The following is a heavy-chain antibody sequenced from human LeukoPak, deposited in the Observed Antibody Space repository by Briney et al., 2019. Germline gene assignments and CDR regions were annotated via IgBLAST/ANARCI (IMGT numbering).Heavy chain of an antibody. J-gene: IGHJ4*02. CDR1: GFTFSSYA. CDR2: ISYDGSNK. D-gene: IGHD3-22*01. CDR3: ARDHVPSMIVVVITAGDY. V-gene: IGHV3-30-3*01. Sequence: GGSLRLPCAASGFTFSSYAMHWVRQAPGKGLEWVAVISYDGSNKYYADSVKGRFTISRDNSKNTLYLQMNSLRAEDTAVYYCARDHVPSMIVVVITAGDYWGQGTLVTVSS.